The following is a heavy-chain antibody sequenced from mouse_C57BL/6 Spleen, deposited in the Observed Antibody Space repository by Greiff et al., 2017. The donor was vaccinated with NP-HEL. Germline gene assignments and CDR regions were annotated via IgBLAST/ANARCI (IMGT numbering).Heavy chain of an antibody. CDR3: ARGAYYYGSSSFAY. D-gene: IGHD1-1*01. J-gene: IGHJ3*01. CDR1: GYAFSSSW. CDR2: IYPGDGDT. V-gene: IGHV1-82*01. Sequence: QVQLQQSGPELVKPGASVKISCKASGYAFSSSWMNWVKQRPGKGLEWIGRIYPGDGDTNYNGKFKGKATLTADKSSSTAYMQLSSLTSEDSAVYFYARGAYYYGSSSFAYWGQGTLVTVSA.